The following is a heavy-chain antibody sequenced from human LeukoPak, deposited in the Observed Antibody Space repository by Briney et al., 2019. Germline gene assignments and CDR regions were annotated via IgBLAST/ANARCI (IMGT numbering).Heavy chain of an antibody. J-gene: IGHJ4*02. V-gene: IGHV3-21*01. CDR2: ISSSSSYM. CDR3: ARDGVGYCSSTSCHMDY. D-gene: IGHD2-2*01. CDR1: GFTFSSYA. Sequence: GGSLRLSCAASGFTFSSYAMSWVRQAPGKGLEWVSSISSSSSYMYYADSLKGRFTISRDNSKNSLYLQMNSLRAEDTAVYYCARDGVGYCSSTSCHMDYWGQGTLVTVSS.